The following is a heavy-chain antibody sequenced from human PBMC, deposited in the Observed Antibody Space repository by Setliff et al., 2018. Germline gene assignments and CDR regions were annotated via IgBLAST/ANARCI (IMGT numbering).Heavy chain of an antibody. CDR1: DFSINSGCY. D-gene: IGHD6-13*01. CDR2: IYRNGNT. V-gene: IGHV4-38-2*02. CDR3: ARGGMSSSWFQGYFDY. Sequence: SETLSLTCSVSDFSINSGCYWGWIRQSPGEGLVWIGSIYRNGNTYYNPSLKSRVTISVDTSKNQLSLKLSSVTATDTAVYYCARGGMSSSWFQGYFDYWGQGTLVTVSS. J-gene: IGHJ4*02.